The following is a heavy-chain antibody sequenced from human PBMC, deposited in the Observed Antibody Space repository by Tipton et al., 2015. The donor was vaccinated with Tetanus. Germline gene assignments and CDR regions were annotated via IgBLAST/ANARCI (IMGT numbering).Heavy chain of an antibody. J-gene: IGHJ5*02. D-gene: IGHD3-16*01. CDR2: IYSSGTT. V-gene: IGHV4-61*02. CDR1: GGSLKSGGYY. CDR3: ARALKQGANWFDP. Sequence: LRLSCNVSGGSLKSGGYYWTWIRQPAGKGLEWIGRIYSSGTTNYDPSLRGRVTMSIDTSKNRFSLKLDSVTAADTAIYYCARALKQGANWFDPWGQGTLVTVSS.